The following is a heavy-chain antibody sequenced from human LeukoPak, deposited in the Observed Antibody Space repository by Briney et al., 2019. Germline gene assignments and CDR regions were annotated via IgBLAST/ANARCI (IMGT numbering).Heavy chain of an antibody. CDR3: ARVPPSAHQVFSSDY. CDR1: GYTFTNYG. CDR2: ISANNGET. Sequence: ASVKVSCKASGYTFTNYGISWVLQAPGHGLEWMSWISANNGETRYAQNFQGRVTMTTDTSTTTAYMELRSLRSDDTAVYYCARVPPSAHQVFSSDYWGQGTQVTVSS. J-gene: IGHJ4*02. V-gene: IGHV1-18*04. D-gene: IGHD1-14*01.